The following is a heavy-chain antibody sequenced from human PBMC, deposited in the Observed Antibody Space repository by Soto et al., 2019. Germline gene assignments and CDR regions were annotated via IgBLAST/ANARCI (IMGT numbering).Heavy chain of an antibody. CDR3: ARVTSITMSGSSFHYAILDV. J-gene: IGHJ6*04. D-gene: IGHD3-10*02. V-gene: IGHV1-8*01. Sequence: QVQVVQSGAEAKKPGASVKGSCKTSGYTFTSYDVTWVRQAPGQGRGWMGWMNTNSGNTGFAQKFQGRVTMTRDTSISTAYMEQSSLTTDDTAVYYSARVTSITMSGSSFHYAILDVWGTGTAVTVSS. CDR1: GYTFTSYD. CDR2: MNTNSGNT.